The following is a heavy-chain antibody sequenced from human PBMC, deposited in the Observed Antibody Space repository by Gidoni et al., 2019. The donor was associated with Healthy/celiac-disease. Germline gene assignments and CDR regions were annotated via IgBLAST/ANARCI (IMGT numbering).Heavy chain of an antibody. J-gene: IGHJ4*02. Sequence: QVQLPEAGRGLVKPSETLSLTGAVSGYSIRSGYYWGWIRQPPGKGLEWIGSIYHSGSTYYNPSLKSRVTISVDTSKNQFSLKLSSVTAADTAVYYCARFPGYYDSSGLVWGQGTLVTVSP. V-gene: IGHV4-38-2*01. CDR2: IYHSGST. CDR1: GYSIRSGYY. D-gene: IGHD3-22*01. CDR3: ARFPGYYDSSGLV.